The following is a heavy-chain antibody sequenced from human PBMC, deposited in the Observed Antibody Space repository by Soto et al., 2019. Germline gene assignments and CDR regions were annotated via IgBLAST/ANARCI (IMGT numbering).Heavy chain of an antibody. D-gene: IGHD2-15*01. CDR1: GYTFTSYG. CDR2: ISAYNGNT. CDR3: ARVVVVAATPVGYYGMDV. Sequence: ASVKVSCKASGYTFTSYGISWVRQAPGQGLEWMGWISAYNGNTNYAQKLQGRVTMTTDTSTSTAYMELRSLRSDDTAVYYCARVVVVAATPVGYYGMDVWGQGTTVTSP. J-gene: IGHJ6*02. V-gene: IGHV1-18*01.